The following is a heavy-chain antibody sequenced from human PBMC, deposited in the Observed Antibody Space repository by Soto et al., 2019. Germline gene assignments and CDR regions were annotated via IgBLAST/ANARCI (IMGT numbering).Heavy chain of an antibody. V-gene: IGHV4-59*07. D-gene: IGHD2-15*01. CDR2: LYNTGST. J-gene: IGHJ4*02. CDR3: ARAYGGNCFDY. Sequence: SDSLSPTSKHFGSAISLYYWSWIRQSPGKGLEWIGYLYNTGSTIYNPSLKSRVTISVDTSKNQFSLKLSSVTAADTAVYYCARAYGGNCFDYWGQG. CDR1: GSAISLYY.